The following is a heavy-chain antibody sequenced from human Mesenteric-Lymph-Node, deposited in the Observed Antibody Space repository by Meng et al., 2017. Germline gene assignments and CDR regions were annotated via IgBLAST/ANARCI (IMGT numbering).Heavy chain of an antibody. D-gene: IGHD5-24*01. CDR3: ARGPSRWLQFSFDY. Sequence: QGSGTGRVKPSQTLSLTCTVSGGSISSGGYYWSWIRQHPGKGLEWIGYIYYSGSTYYNPSLKSRVTISVDTSKNQFSLKLSSVTAADTAVYYCARGPSRWLQFSFDYWGQGTLVTVSS. V-gene: IGHV4-31*03. CDR2: IYYSGST. CDR1: GGSISSGGYY. J-gene: IGHJ4*02.